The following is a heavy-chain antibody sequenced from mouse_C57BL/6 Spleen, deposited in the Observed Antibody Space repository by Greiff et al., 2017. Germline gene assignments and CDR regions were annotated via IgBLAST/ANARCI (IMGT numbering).Heavy chain of an antibody. D-gene: IGHD4-1*01. J-gene: IGHJ4*01. V-gene: IGHV1-59*01. CDR1: GYTFTSYW. Sequence: QVQLQQPGAELVRPGTSVKLSCKASGYTFTSYWMHWVKQRPGQGLEWIGVIDPSDSYTNYNQKFKGKATLTVATSSSTAYMQLSSLTSEDSAVYYCARSGTEAMDYWGQGTSVTVSS. CDR3: ARSGTEAMDY. CDR2: IDPSDSYT.